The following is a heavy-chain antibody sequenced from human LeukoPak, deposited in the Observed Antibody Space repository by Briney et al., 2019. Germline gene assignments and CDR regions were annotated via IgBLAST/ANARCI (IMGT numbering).Heavy chain of an antibody. CDR2: ISDSSAM. CDR1: GFTFSTYS. CDR3: ARDGGYSGYDADC. D-gene: IGHD5-12*01. J-gene: IGHJ4*02. V-gene: IGHV3-48*01. Sequence: QPGGSLRLSCAASGFTFSTYSMKWVRQAPGKGLEWVSYISDSSAMYYADSVRGRFTISRENGKNSLFLQMNSLRAEDTAVYYCARDGGYSGYDADCWGQGTLVTVSS.